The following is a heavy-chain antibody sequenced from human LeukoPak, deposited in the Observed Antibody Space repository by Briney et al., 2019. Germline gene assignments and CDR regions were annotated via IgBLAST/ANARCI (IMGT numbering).Heavy chain of an antibody. CDR1: GASISSYY. V-gene: IGHV4-4*07. J-gene: IGHJ4*02. CDR3: ARGGYYYGSGSHGLPDY. Sequence: SETLSLTCTVSGASISSYYWSWIRQPAGKGLEWIGRIYTSGSTNYNPSLKSRVTMSVDTSKNQFSLKLSSVTAADTAVYYCARGGYYYGSGSHGLPDYWGQGTLVTVSS. D-gene: IGHD3-10*01. CDR2: IYTSGST.